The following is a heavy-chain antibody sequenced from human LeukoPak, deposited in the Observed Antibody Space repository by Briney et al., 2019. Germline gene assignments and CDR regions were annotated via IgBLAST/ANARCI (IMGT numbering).Heavy chain of an antibody. D-gene: IGHD3-22*01. Sequence: ASVKVSCKASGYTFTGYYMHWVRQAPGQGLEWMGWINPNSGGTNYAQKFQGWVTMTRDTSISTAYMELSRLRSDDTAVYYCARGDSSGYYYYYYFEYWGQGTLVTVSS. CDR3: ARGDSSGYYYYYYFEY. V-gene: IGHV1-2*04. CDR1: GYTFTGYY. J-gene: IGHJ4*02. CDR2: INPNSGGT.